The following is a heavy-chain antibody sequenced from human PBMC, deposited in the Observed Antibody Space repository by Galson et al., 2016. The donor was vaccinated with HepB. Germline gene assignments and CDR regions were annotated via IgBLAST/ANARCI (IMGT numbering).Heavy chain of an antibody. D-gene: IGHD2-2*02. CDR2: ISYDGSLK. CDR1: GFTFSSYG. J-gene: IGHJ6*02. CDR3: AKDLQVSAAIEGMDV. V-gene: IGHV3-30*18. Sequence: SLRLSCAASGFTFSSYGMHWARQAPGKGLEWVASISYDGSLKYYADSVKGRFTISRDNSKNTLYLQMNSLRPEDTAVYYCAKDLQVSAAIEGMDVWGQGTTVTVSS.